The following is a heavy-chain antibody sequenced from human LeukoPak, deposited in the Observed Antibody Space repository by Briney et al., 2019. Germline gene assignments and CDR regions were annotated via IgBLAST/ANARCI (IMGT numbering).Heavy chain of an antibody. Sequence: SETLSLTCTVAGGSITSSSHYWGWIRQPPGKGLECIGSIYYSGSTYYNPSLKSRVTISVDTSKNQFSLKLSSVTAADTAVYYCARQGRLTTPYYFDYWGQGTLVTVSS. CDR1: GGSITSSSHY. J-gene: IGHJ4*02. CDR3: ARQGRLTTPYYFDY. CDR2: IYYSGST. V-gene: IGHV4-39*01. D-gene: IGHD4/OR15-4a*01.